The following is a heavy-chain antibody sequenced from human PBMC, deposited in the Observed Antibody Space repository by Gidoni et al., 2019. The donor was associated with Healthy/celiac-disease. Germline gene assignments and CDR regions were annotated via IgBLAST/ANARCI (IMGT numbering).Heavy chain of an antibody. Sequence: QVQLQESGPGLVKPSETLSLTCAVSGYSISSGYYWGWIRQPPGKGLEWIGSIYHSGSTYYNPSLKSRVTISVDTSKNQFSLKLSSVTAADTAVYYCAREKVHYYYMDVWGKGTTVTVSS. CDR1: GYSISSGYY. J-gene: IGHJ6*03. CDR2: IYHSGST. V-gene: IGHV4-38-2*02. CDR3: AREKVHYYYMDV. D-gene: IGHD3-10*01.